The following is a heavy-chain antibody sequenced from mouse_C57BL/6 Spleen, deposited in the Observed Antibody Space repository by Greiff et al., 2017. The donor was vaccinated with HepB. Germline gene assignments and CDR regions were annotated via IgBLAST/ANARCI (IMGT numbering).Heavy chain of an antibody. CDR3: TRDYYVYYAMDY. Sequence: EVHLVESGEGLVKPGGSLKLSCAASGFTFSSYAMSWVRQTPEKRLEWVAYISSGGDYIYYADTVKGRFTISRDNARNTLYLQMSSLKSEDTAMYYCTRDYYVYYAMDYWGQGTSVTVSS. CDR2: ISSGGDYI. V-gene: IGHV5-9-1*02. CDR1: GFTFSSYA. J-gene: IGHJ4*01. D-gene: IGHD1-1*01.